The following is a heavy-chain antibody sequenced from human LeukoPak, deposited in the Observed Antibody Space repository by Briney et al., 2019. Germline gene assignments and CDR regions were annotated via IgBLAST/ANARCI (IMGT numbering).Heavy chain of an antibody. J-gene: IGHJ4*02. D-gene: IGHD2-8*02. V-gene: IGHV4-30-2*05. CDR2: IYHSGST. CDR1: GGSISSGGYS. CDR3: ARLTLWYYFDY. Sequence: PSQTLSLTCAVSGGSISSGGYSWSWIRQPPGKGLEWIGYIYHSGSTYYNPSLKSRVTISVDTSKNQFSLKLSSVTAADTAVYYCARLTLWYYFDYWGQGTLVTVSS.